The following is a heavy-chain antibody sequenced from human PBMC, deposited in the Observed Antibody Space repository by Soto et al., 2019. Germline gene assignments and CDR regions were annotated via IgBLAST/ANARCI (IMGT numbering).Heavy chain of an antibody. CDR3: AKVDILCCFCYYRSSEYIQH. D-gene: IGHD3-22*01. J-gene: IGHJ1*01. CDR2: ISYDGSNK. V-gene: IGHV3-30*18. Sequence: GGSLRLSCAASGFTFSSYGMHWVRQAPGKGLEWVAVISYDGSNKYYADSVKGRFTISRDNSKNTLYLQMNSLRAEDTAVYYCAKVDILCCFCYYRSSEYIQHRGQGTLVPVSS. CDR1: GFTFSSYG.